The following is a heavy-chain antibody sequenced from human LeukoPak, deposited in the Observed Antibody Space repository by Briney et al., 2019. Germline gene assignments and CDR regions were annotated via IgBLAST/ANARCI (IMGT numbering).Heavy chain of an antibody. CDR1: GFSFRSYS. Sequence: GGSLRLSCAASGFSFRSYSMDWVRQAPGKGLEWVSSITGSSSYISYADSVKGRFTTSRDNAENSLFLQMNSLRPEETAVYFCARDTLEGGETFDSWGQGTLVTVSS. J-gene: IGHJ4*02. V-gene: IGHV3-21*01. CDR2: ITGSSSYI. D-gene: IGHD1-1*01. CDR3: ARDTLEGGETFDS.